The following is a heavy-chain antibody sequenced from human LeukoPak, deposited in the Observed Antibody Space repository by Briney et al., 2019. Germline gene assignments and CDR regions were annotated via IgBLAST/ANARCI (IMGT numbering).Heavy chain of an antibody. CDR3: TRAASGNDERYYYYMDV. Sequence: PSETLSLTCAVYGGSFSGYYWSWIRQPPGKGLEWIGEINHSGSTNYNPSLKSRVTISVDTSKNQFSLKLSSVTAADTAVYYCTRAASGNDERYYYYMDVWGKGTTVTVSS. J-gene: IGHJ6*03. V-gene: IGHV4-34*01. D-gene: IGHD1-1*01. CDR1: GGSFSGYY. CDR2: INHSGST.